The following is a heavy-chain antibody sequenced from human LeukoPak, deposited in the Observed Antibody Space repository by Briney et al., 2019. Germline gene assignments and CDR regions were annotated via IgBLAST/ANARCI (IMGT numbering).Heavy chain of an antibody. V-gene: IGHV4-61*08. CDR1: GGSISSGGYS. Sequence: SETLSLTCAVSGGSISSGGYSWSWIRQPPGKGLEWIGYIYYSGSTNYNPSLKSRVTISVDTSKNQFSLKLSSVTAADTAVYYCARVMYYYDSSGYYPCYFDYWGQGTLVTVSS. CDR2: IYYSGST. CDR3: ARVMYYYDSSGYYPCYFDY. J-gene: IGHJ4*02. D-gene: IGHD3-22*01.